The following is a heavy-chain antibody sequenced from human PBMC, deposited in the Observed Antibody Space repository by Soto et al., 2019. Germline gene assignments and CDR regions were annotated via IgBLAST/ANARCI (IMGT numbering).Heavy chain of an antibody. J-gene: IGHJ4*02. Sequence: QVQLVQSGAEVKKPGSSVKVSCKASGGTFSSDTITWVRQAPGQGLEWMGRIIPLLDITNSAQKFQGRVTIIADKSTGTAYMELSSLRSEYTAVYYCAQNSPIWSTYSGYDALDYWGQGTLVTVSS. V-gene: IGHV1-69*02. CDR1: GGTFSSDT. CDR2: IIPLLDIT. D-gene: IGHD5-12*01. CDR3: AQNSPIWSTYSGYDALDY.